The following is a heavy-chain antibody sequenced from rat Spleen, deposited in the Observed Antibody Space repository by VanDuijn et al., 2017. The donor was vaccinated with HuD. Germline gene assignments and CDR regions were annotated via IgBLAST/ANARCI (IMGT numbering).Heavy chain of an antibody. J-gene: IGHJ2*01. Sequence: EVQLVESGGGLVQPGRSLKLSCAASGFTYSNYVMAWVSQAPTKGLEWVASISTGGGNTYYRDSVKGRFTISRDNAKNTLYLQMDSLRSEDTATYYCAKDHEDPYGGYFDYWGQGVMVTVSS. CDR2: ISTGGGNT. V-gene: IGHV5S13*01. D-gene: IGHD1-11*01. CDR3: AKDHEDPYGGYFDY. CDR1: GFTYSNYV.